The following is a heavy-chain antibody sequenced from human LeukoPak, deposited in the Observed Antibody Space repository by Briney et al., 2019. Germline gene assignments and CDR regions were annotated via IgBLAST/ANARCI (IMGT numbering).Heavy chain of an antibody. V-gene: IGHV3-20*04. CDR2: INWNGGST. J-gene: IGHJ6*02. CDR3: ARVYGYDIHLRYYYYGMDV. CDR1: GFTFDDYG. Sequence: GGSLRLSCAASGFTFDDYGMSWVRQAPGKGLEWVSGINWNGGSTGYADSVKGRFTISRDNAKNSLYLQMNSLRDEDTAVYYCARVYGYDIHLRYYYYGMDVWGQGTTVTVSS. D-gene: IGHD5-12*01.